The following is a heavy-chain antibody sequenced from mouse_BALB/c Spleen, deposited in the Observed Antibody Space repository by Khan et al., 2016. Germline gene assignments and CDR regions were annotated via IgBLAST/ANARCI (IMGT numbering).Heavy chain of an antibody. Sequence: EVELVESGGGLVQPGGSLRLSCATSGFTFTAYYMSWVRQPPGKALEWLGFIRNKANGYTTEYSASVKGRFTISRDNSQSILYLQMNTLRAEDSATEYCARTGTYFDYWGQGTTLTVSS. D-gene: IGHD4-1*01. CDR2: IRNKANGYTT. V-gene: IGHV7-3*02. CDR3: ARTGTYFDY. CDR1: GFTFTAYY. J-gene: IGHJ2*01.